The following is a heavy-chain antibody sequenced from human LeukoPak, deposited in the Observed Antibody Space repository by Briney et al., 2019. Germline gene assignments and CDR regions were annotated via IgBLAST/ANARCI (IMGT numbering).Heavy chain of an antibody. J-gene: IGHJ4*02. CDR1: GFSFRDFW. V-gene: IGHV3-7*01. CDR3: ARGVGNYGAYYFDY. D-gene: IGHD4-11*01. CDR2: INQGGSVK. Sequence: PGGSLRLSCAASGFSFRDFWMTWVRQAPGKGLEWVANINQGGSVKYYVDSVKGRFTISRGNSKNTLYLQMNSLRAEDTAVYYCARGVGNYGAYYFDYWGQGTLVTVSS.